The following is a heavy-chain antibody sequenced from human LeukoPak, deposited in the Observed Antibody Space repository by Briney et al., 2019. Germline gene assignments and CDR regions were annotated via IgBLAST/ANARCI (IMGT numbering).Heavy chain of an antibody. V-gene: IGHV4-34*01. D-gene: IGHD5-18*01. J-gene: IGHJ4*02. CDR2: INHSGST. CDR1: GGSFSGYY. CDR3: ARGQGYSYGY. Sequence: PSETLSLTCAVYGGSFSGYYWSWIRQPPGKGLEWIGEINHSGSTNYNPSLKSRVTISVDTSKNQFSLKLSSVTAADTAVCYCARGQGYSYGYWGQGTLVTVSS.